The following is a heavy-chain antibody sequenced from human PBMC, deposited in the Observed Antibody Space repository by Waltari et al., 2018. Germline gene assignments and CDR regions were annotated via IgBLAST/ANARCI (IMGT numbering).Heavy chain of an antibody. CDR3: ASAYYDILD. D-gene: IGHD3-9*01. Sequence: EVQLEESGGGLVQPGGSLRLSCAASGFNFSSYWMHWVRQAPGKGLVWVSRINSDGSTISYADSVKGRFTISRDNAKNTLYLQMNSLSAEDTAVYYCASAYYDILDWGQGTLVTVSS. CDR2: INSDGSTI. CDR1: GFNFSSYW. J-gene: IGHJ4*02. V-gene: IGHV3-74*01.